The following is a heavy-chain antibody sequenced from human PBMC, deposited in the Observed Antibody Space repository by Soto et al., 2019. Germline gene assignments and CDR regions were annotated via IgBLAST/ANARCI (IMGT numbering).Heavy chain of an antibody. D-gene: IGHD3-3*01. CDR3: ATESVLRFWEGVFDY. Sequence: EVQLVESGGGLVKPGGSLRLSCAASGFTFSSYSMNWVRQAPGKGLEWVSSISSSSSYIYYADSVKGRFTISRDNAKNSLYLQMNSLRAEDTAVYYCATESVLRFWEGVFDYWGQGTLVTVSS. V-gene: IGHV3-21*01. CDR2: ISSSSSYI. CDR1: GFTFSSYS. J-gene: IGHJ4*02.